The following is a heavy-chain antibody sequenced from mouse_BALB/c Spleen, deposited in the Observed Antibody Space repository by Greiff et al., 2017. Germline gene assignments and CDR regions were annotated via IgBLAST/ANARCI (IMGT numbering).Heavy chain of an antibody. CDR1: GFTFSSYA. Sequence: EVKLMESGGGLVKPGGSLKLSCAASGFTFSSYAMSWVRQTPEKRLEWVASISSGGSTYYPDSVKGRFTISRDNARNILYLQMSSLRSEDTAMYYCAKYGNPYAMDYWGQGTSVTVSS. J-gene: IGHJ4*01. CDR2: ISSGGST. CDR3: AKYGNPYAMDY. D-gene: IGHD2-10*02. V-gene: IGHV5-6-5*01.